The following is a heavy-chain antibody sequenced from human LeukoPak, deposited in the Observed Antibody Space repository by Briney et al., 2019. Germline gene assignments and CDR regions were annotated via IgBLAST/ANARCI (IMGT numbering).Heavy chain of an antibody. Sequence: SETLFLTCTVSGGSIYSTSFYWGWIRQPPGKGLEWIGSMYYDGSTYYNPSLKSRVNISVDTSKNHFSLKLTSVTAADTAVYFCARRSDSGSDDGEDYFDYWGQGTLVTVSS. D-gene: IGHD1-26*01. CDR2: MYYDGST. J-gene: IGHJ4*02. CDR3: ARRSDSGSDDGEDYFDY. V-gene: IGHV4-39*02. CDR1: GGSIYSTSFY.